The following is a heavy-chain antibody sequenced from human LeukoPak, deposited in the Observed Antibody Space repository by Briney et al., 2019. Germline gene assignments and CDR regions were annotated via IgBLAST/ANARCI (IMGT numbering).Heavy chain of an antibody. J-gene: IGHJ4*02. CDR1: GGSFSGYY. Sequence: SETLSLTCAVYGGSFSGYYWSWIRQPAGKGLEWIGRIYTSGSTNYNPSLKGRVTISVDTSKNQFSLKLSSVTAADTAVYYCASGLRYFDLYYWGQGTLVTVSS. V-gene: IGHV4-59*10. D-gene: IGHD3-9*01. CDR2: IYTSGST. CDR3: ASGLRYFDLYY.